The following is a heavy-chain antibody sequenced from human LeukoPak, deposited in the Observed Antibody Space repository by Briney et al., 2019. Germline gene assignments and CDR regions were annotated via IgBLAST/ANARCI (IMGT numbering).Heavy chain of an antibody. CDR1: GLIFSDYS. V-gene: IGHV3-21*01. CDR3: ARLRRNSDRSGYYYYYDY. CDR2: INPLASSK. Sequence: GGSLRLSCEASGLIFSDYSFNWIRQAPGKGLEWVSSINPLASSKYYADSVKGRFIISRDNAKNSLYLQMDSLRAEDTAFYYCARLRRNSDRSGYYYYYDYWGQGTLVTVSS. D-gene: IGHD3-22*01. J-gene: IGHJ4*02.